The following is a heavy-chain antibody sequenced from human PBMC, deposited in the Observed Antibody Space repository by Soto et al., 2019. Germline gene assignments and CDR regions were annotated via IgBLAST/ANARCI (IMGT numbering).Heavy chain of an antibody. CDR3: ARDQYYYDSSGYRHFDY. D-gene: IGHD3-22*01. CDR1: GFTFSSYW. V-gene: IGHV3-74*01. CDR2: IKSDGNST. J-gene: IGHJ4*02. Sequence: PGGSLRLSCAASGFTFSSYWMHWVRQAPGKGLVWVSRIKSDGNSTSYADSVKGLFTISRDNAKNTLYLQMNSLRAEDTAVYYCARDQYYYDSSGYRHFDYWGQGTLVTVSS.